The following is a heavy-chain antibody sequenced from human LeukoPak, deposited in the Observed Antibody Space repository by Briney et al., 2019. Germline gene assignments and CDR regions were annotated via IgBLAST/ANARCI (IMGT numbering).Heavy chain of an antibody. D-gene: IGHD2-2*01. CDR3: ARGLDGSSTSCLDSYFDY. V-gene: IGHV4-34*01. J-gene: IGHJ4*02. CDR1: GGSFSGYY. Sequence: SETLSLTCAVYGGSFSGYYWSWIRQPPGKGLEWIGEINHSGSTTYNPSLKSRVTISVDTSKNQFSLKLSSVTAADTAVISGARGLDGSSTSCLDSYFDYWGQGTLVTVSS. CDR2: INHSGST.